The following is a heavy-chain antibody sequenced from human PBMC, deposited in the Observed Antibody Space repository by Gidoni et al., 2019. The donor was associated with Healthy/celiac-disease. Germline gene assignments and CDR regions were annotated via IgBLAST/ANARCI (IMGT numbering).Heavy chain of an antibody. CDR3: ASGKGRLATILPQYYFDY. J-gene: IGHJ4*02. CDR2: IIPIFGTA. V-gene: IGHV1-69*06. CDR1: GGTFSSSA. Sequence: QVQLVQSGAEVKKPGSSVKVSCKASGGTFSSSAISWVRQAPGQGLEWMGGIIPIFGTANYAQKFQGRVTITADKSTSTAYMELSSLRSEDTAVYYCASGKGRLATILPQYYFDYWGQGTLVTVSS. D-gene: IGHD5-12*01.